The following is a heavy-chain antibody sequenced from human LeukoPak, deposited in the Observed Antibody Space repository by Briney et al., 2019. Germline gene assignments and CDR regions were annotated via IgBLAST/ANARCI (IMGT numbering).Heavy chain of an antibody. CDR3: ARGLIPYYDFWSGYPGPHWFDP. Sequence: KSSETLSLTCAVYGGSFSGYYWSWIRQPPGKGLEWIGEINHSGSTNYNPSLKSRVTISVDTSKNQFSLKLSSVTAADTAVYYCARGLIPYYDFWSGYPGPHWFDPWGQGTLVTVSS. J-gene: IGHJ5*02. V-gene: IGHV4-34*01. CDR2: INHSGST. D-gene: IGHD3-3*01. CDR1: GGSFSGYY.